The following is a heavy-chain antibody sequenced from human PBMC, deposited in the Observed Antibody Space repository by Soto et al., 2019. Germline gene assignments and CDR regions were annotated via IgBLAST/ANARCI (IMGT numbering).Heavy chain of an antibody. Sequence: GGSLRLSCAASGCTFSSYAMSWVRQAPGKGLEWVSAISGSGGSTYYADSVKGRFTISRDNSKNTLYLQMNSLRAEDTAVYYCAKEGGLRYFDWSALDYWGQGPLVTVSS. CDR2: ISGSGGST. D-gene: IGHD3-9*01. V-gene: IGHV3-23*01. CDR3: AKEGGLRYFDWSALDY. J-gene: IGHJ4*02. CDR1: GCTFSSYA.